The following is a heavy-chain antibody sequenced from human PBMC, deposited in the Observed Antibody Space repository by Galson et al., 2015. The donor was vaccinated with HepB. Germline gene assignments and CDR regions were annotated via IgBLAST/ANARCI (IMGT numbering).Heavy chain of an antibody. J-gene: IGHJ4*02. CDR3: ARGMGSGNFDY. D-gene: IGHD6-25*01. Sequence: SVKVSCKASGYTFTTYAMHWVRQAPGQRLEWMGWIYAGNGDTEYSQKFQGRVTVTRDTSASTAYMELSSLRSEDTAVYYCARGMGSGNFDYWGQGTLVTVSS. CDR1: GYTFTTYA. V-gene: IGHV1-3*01. CDR2: IYAGNGDT.